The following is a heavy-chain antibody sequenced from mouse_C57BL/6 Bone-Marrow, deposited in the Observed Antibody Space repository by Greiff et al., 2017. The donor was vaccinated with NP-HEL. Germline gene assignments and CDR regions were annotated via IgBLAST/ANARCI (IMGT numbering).Heavy chain of an antibody. Sequence: DVMLVESGGDLVKPGGSLKLSCAASGFTFSSYGMSWVRQTPDKRLEWVATISSGGSYTYYPDSVKGRFTISRDNAKNTLYLQLSSLKSEDTAMYYCARPYIGIRVYYAMDYWGQGTSVTVSS. J-gene: IGHJ4*01. CDR1: GFTFSSYG. CDR2: ISSGGSYT. D-gene: IGHD5-2*01. V-gene: IGHV5-6*02. CDR3: ARPYIGIRVYYAMDY.